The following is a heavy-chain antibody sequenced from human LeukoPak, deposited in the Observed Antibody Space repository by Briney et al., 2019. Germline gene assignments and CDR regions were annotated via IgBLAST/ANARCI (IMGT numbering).Heavy chain of an antibody. Sequence: PGESLRLSCAPSGFTFSGSAMHWVRQASGEGLEWVGRIRSKANNYATAYAASVKGRFTISRDDSKNTTYLQMNSLRTEDTAVYYCTRRSPVPGTEKFDYWGQGTLVTVSS. D-gene: IGHD6-19*01. CDR2: IRSKANNYAT. CDR3: TRRSPVPGTEKFDY. CDR1: GFTFSGSA. V-gene: IGHV3-73*01. J-gene: IGHJ4*02.